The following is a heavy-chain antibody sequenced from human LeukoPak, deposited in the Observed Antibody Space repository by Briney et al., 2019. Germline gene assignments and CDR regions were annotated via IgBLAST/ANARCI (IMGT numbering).Heavy chain of an antibody. Sequence: SETLSLTCTVSGGSISSYYWSWIRQPPGMGLEWIGYIYYSGSTNYNPSLKSRVTISVDTSKKQFSLNLSSVTAADTAVYYCARVAARYVGMDVWGQGTTVTVSS. CDR2: IYYSGST. J-gene: IGHJ6*02. CDR1: GGSISSYY. CDR3: ARVAARYVGMDV. D-gene: IGHD6-6*01. V-gene: IGHV4-59*01.